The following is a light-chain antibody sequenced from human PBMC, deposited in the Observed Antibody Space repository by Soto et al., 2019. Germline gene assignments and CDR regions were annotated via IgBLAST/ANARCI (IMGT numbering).Light chain of an antibody. J-gene: IGKJ1*01. CDR3: QQTNSFPGT. Sequence: EIVLTQSPATLSLSPGERATLSCRASQSVSSYLAWYQQKPGQAPRLLIYDASNRATGIPARFSGSGSGTDFTLSISSLQPEDSATYYCQQTNSFPGTFGQGTKVDI. CDR2: DAS. V-gene: IGKV3-11*01. CDR1: QSVSSY.